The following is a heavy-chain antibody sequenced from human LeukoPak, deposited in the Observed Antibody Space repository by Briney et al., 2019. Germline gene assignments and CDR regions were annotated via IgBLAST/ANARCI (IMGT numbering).Heavy chain of an antibody. CDR2: INPSGGST. D-gene: IGHD3-10*01. J-gene: IGHJ5*02. CDR3: ARRWYYGSGSP. Sequence: ASVKVSCKASGGTFSSYAISWVRQAPGQGLEWMGIINPSGGSTSYAQKFQGRVTMTRDTSTSTVYMELSSLRSEDTAVYYCARRWYYGSGSPWGQGTLVTVSS. CDR1: GGTFSSYA. V-gene: IGHV1-46*01.